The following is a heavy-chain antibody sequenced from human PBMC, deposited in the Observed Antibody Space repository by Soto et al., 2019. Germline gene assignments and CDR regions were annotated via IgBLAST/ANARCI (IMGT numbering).Heavy chain of an antibody. D-gene: IGHD1-26*01. CDR3: ARMPVGVYGKFDP. V-gene: IGHV3-74*01. J-gene: IGHJ5*02. CDR2: INPDGSRV. Sequence: EVQLAESGGGLVQPGGSLRLSCAPSGFALSSYWMHWVRQVPGKGLVWVSRINPDGSRVGYADSVRGRFTISRDDAKNTLFLQMNSLRAEDTAVYYCARMPVGVYGKFDPWGQGTLVTVSS. CDR1: GFALSSYW.